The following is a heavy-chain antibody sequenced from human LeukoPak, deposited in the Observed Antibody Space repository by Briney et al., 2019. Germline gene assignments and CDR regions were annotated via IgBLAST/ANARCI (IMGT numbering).Heavy chain of an antibody. J-gene: IGHJ4*02. Sequence: GGPLRLSCAASGFTFSSYGMHGVRQAPGKGLEWVAVISYDGSNKYYADSVKGRFTISRDNSKNTLYLQMNSLRAEDTAVYYCAKDMGSGWYFDYWGQGTLVTVSS. V-gene: IGHV3-30*18. CDR2: ISYDGSNK. D-gene: IGHD6-19*01. CDR3: AKDMGSGWYFDY. CDR1: GFTFSSYG.